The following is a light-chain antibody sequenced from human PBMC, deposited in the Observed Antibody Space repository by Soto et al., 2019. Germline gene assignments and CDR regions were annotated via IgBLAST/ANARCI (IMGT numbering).Light chain of an antibody. CDR1: SNDIGAYNF. Sequence: QSVLTQPPSASGSPGQSVTISCTGTSNDIGAYNFVSWYQQHPGKAPKLMIYDVTTRPSGVPDRFSGSKSGTTASLYISGLQDEDEADYYCSSYAGGHTVFGGGTK. V-gene: IGLV2-11*01. CDR3: SSYAGGHTV. CDR2: DVT. J-gene: IGLJ2*01.